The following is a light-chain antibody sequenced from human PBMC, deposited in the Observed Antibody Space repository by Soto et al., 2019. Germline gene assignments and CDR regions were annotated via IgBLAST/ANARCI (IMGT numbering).Light chain of an antibody. CDR1: LTVTNNY. CDR2: DAS. CDR3: QQYASAPLP. V-gene: IGKV3-20*01. Sequence: EIVLTHSPDTLSLSPGERATLSCRASLTVTNNYLAWYQQKAGQAPRLVIYDASTRATGIPDRFSASGSGTDFTLTISRLEPEDFAVYFCQQYASAPLPFGQGTKLE. J-gene: IGKJ1*01.